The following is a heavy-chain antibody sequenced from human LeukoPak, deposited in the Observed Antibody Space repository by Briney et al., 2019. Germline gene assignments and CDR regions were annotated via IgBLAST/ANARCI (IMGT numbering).Heavy chain of an antibody. CDR2: ISGSDGGT. Sequence: GGSLRLSCAASGFSFSSFAMSWVRQAPGKGLEWVSAISGSDGGTYYADSVKGRFTISRDNSKNTLSLQMNSLRAEDTAVYYCAKDTNSGWGDYWGQGTPVTVSS. CDR3: AKDTNSGWGDY. V-gene: IGHV3-23*01. D-gene: IGHD6-19*01. CDR1: GFSFSSFA. J-gene: IGHJ4*02.